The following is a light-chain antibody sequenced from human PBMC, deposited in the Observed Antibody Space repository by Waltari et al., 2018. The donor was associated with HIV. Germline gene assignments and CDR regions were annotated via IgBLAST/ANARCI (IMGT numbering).Light chain of an antibody. Sequence: EIVLTQSPGPLSLSPGERATLSCRASQSVSSSYLAWYQQKPGQAPRLLIYGASSSATGIPDRFSGSGSGTDFTLTISRLEPEDVAVYYCQQYGSSPRGFTFGPGTKVDIK. CDR2: GAS. V-gene: IGKV3-20*01. CDR1: QSVSSSY. CDR3: QQYGSSPRGFT. J-gene: IGKJ3*01.